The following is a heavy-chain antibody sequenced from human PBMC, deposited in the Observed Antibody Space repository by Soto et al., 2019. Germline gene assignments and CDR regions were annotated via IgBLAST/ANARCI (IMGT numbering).Heavy chain of an antibody. Sequence: VASVKVSCKVSGYTLTEVSMHWVRQAPGKGLEWMGGFDPEDGETIYAQKFQGRVTMTEDTSTDTAYMDLSSLRSEDTAVYYCATLGYYDILTGYWVTPGKYYFDYWGQGTLVTVSS. CDR3: ATLGYYDILTGYWVTPGKYYFDY. CDR1: GYTLTEVS. V-gene: IGHV1-24*01. J-gene: IGHJ4*02. CDR2: FDPEDGET. D-gene: IGHD3-9*01.